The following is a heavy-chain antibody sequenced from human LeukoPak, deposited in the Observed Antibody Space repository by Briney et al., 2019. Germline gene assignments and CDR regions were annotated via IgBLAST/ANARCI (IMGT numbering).Heavy chain of an antibody. CDR3: ARDLSITGTTGEIDI. CDR2: TYQSGTTYEST. V-gene: IGHV4-39*02. D-gene: IGHD1-20*01. J-gene: IGHJ3*02. Sequence: SETLSLTCSVSGDSISSTNYYWGWIRQPPGEGLEWIGSTYQSGTTYESTYYNPSLRSRVSLSVDTSKNQFSLKLTSVTAADTAVYYCARDLSITGTTGEIDIWGQGTMVTVSS. CDR1: GDSISSTNYY.